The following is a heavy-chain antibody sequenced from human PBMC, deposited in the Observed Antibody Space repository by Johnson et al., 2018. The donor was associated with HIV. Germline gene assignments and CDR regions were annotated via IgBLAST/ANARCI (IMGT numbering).Heavy chain of an antibody. CDR2: ISYDGNNK. Sequence: QVQLVESGGGVVQPGRSLRLSCAASGFTFNSYPMHWVRQAPGKGLEWVAVISYDGNNKYYADSLKGRFTISRDNSKNTLYLEMNSLSAEDTAVYYCARDGEWELEDAFDIWGQGTMVTVSS. CDR3: ARDGEWELEDAFDI. CDR1: GFTFNSYP. V-gene: IGHV3-30*04. J-gene: IGHJ3*02. D-gene: IGHD1-26*01.